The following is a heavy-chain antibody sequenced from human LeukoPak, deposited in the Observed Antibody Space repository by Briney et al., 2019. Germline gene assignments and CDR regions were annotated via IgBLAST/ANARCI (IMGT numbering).Heavy chain of an antibody. V-gene: IGHV4-34*01. D-gene: IGHD5-18*01. CDR1: GGSFSAYY. CDR3: APRGDIEHSYVYGKWFDP. Sequence: SSETLSLTCAVYGGSFSAYYWTWIRQPPRKGLEWIGEINHSGGSNYNSSLRSRVTISVDTSYKQFSLRLSSVTAADTAVYYCAPRGDIEHSYVYGKWFDPWGQGTRVTVSS. CDR2: INHSGGS. J-gene: IGHJ5*02.